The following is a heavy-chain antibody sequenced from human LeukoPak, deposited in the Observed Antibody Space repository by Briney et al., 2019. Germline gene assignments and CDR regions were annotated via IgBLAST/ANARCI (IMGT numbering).Heavy chain of an antibody. V-gene: IGHV3-21*01. CDR3: ARDRGELLWFGELSRDYGMDV. CDR2: ISSSSSYI. J-gene: IGHJ6*02. CDR1: GFTFSSYS. Sequence: GGSLRLSCAASGFTFSSYSMNWVRQAPGEGLEWVSSISSSSSYIYYADSVKGRFTISRDNAKNSLYLQMNSLRAEDTAVYYCARDRGELLWFGELSRDYGMDVWGQGTTVTVSS. D-gene: IGHD3-10*01.